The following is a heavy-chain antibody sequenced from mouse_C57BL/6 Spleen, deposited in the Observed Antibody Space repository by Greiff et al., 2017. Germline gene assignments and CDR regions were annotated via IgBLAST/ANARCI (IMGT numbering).Heavy chain of an antibody. J-gene: IGHJ2*01. D-gene: IGHD3-3*01. V-gene: IGHV5-4*01. Sequence: EVKLVESGGGLVKPGGSLKLSCAASGFTFSSYAMSWVRQTPEKRLEWVATISDGGSYTNYPDNVKGRFTISRDNAKNNLYLQMSHLKSEDTAMYYCAREGDDYFDYWGQGTTLTVSS. CDR1: GFTFSSYA. CDR2: ISDGGSYT. CDR3: AREGDDYFDY.